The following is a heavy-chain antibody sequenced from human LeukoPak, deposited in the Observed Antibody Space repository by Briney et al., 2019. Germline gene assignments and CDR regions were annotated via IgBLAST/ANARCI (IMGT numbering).Heavy chain of an antibody. V-gene: IGHV3-23*01. D-gene: IGHD6-19*01. Sequence: SGGSLRLSCAASGFTFSTSAMSWVRQAPGKGLEWVSTISPNSGSTYYADSVKGRFTISRDNSKNTLYLQMNSLRAEDTAVYYCARTSPGYSSGWSYGGGYFDYWGQGTLVTVSS. CDR3: ARTSPGYSSGWSYGGGYFDY. J-gene: IGHJ4*02. CDR1: GFTFSTSA. CDR2: ISPNSGST.